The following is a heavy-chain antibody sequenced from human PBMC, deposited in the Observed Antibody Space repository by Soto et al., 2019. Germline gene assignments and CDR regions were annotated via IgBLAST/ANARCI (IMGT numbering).Heavy chain of an antibody. CDR3: ARVDTAMGLDY. Sequence: EVQLVESGGGLVQPGGSLRLSCAASGFTFSSYDMHWVRQATGKGLEWVSAIGTAGDTYYPGSVKGRFTISRENAKNSLYLQMNSLRAEDTAVYYCARVDTAMGLDYWGQGTLVTVSS. J-gene: IGHJ4*02. CDR2: IGTAGDT. V-gene: IGHV3-13*01. CDR1: GFTFSSYD. D-gene: IGHD5-18*01.